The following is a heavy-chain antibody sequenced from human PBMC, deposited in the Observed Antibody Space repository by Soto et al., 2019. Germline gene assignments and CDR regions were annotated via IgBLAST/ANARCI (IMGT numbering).Heavy chain of an antibody. CDR2: IYYSGST. Sequence: QLQLQESGPGLVKPSETLSLTCTVSGGSISSSSYYWGWIRQPPGKGLEWIGSIYYSGSTYYNPSLKSRVTISVDTSKNQFSLKLSSVTAADTAVYYCAREGRIAAEQGGRYGMDVWGQGTTVTVSS. V-gene: IGHV4-39*01. D-gene: IGHD6-13*01. CDR3: AREGRIAAEQGGRYGMDV. J-gene: IGHJ6*02. CDR1: GGSISSSSYY.